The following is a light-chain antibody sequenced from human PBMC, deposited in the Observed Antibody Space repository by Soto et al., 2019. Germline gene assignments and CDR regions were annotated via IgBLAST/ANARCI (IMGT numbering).Light chain of an antibody. V-gene: IGLV2-14*03. J-gene: IGLJ1*01. Sequence: QSVLTQPASVSGSPGQSIAISCTGTSSDVGGYNYVSWYQQHPGKAPKLMIHDVTNRPSGVSNRFSGSKSGNTASLTISGLQTEDEADYYCSSYTGSDAGSGTDVFGTGTKVTVL. CDR1: SSDVGGYNY. CDR3: SSYTGSDAGSGTDV. CDR2: DVT.